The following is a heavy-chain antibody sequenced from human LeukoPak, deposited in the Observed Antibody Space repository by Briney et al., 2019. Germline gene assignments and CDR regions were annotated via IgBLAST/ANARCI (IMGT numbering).Heavy chain of an antibody. CDR3: AKDDTGLRVSPPRFYDSRGYYGRFDT. D-gene: IGHD3-22*01. Sequence: PGGSLRLSCAASGFTVSSNYMNWIRQAPGKGLEWGSVIYSGGSTYYADSVKGRFIISRDNSKNTLYLQMNSLTAEDTAVYYCAKDDTGLRVSPPRFYDSRGYYGRFDTWGEGALGTVSS. J-gene: IGHJ5*02. V-gene: IGHV3-66*01. CDR1: GFTVSSNY. CDR2: IYSGGST.